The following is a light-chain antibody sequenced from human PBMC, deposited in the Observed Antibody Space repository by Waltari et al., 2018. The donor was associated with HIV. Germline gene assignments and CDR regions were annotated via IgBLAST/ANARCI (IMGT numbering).Light chain of an antibody. Sequence: SYKLTQPPSVSVSPGQTAMIPCSGDALPKQYSYWFQQKPGQAPVVVIYKDSERPSGIPERFSGSSSGTAATLTISGVQAEDEADYYCQSADSSGTYVVFGGGTKLTVL. J-gene: IGLJ2*01. CDR2: KDS. CDR1: ALPKQY. CDR3: QSADSSGTYVV. V-gene: IGLV3-25*03.